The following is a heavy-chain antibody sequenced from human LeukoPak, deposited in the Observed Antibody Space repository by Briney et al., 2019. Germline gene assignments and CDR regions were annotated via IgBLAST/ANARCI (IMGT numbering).Heavy chain of an antibody. J-gene: IGHJ4*02. Sequence: SETLSLTCTVSRGPISSSSYYWGWIRQPPGKRLEWIGSFYYIGGTYYNPSLEGRVTISADSSKNQFSLKLTSVTAADTALYYCARILTTFDSWGQGTLVTVSS. D-gene: IGHD4-11*01. V-gene: IGHV4-39*01. CDR3: ARILTTFDS. CDR1: RGPISSSSYY. CDR2: FYYIGGT.